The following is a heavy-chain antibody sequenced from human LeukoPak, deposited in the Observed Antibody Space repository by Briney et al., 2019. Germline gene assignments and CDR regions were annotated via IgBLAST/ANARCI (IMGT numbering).Heavy chain of an antibody. CDR1: GGSISSYY. D-gene: IGHD3-3*01. CDR3: ARASRNWSGYYIAPPYYYGMDV. CDR2: IYYSGST. J-gene: IGHJ6*02. V-gene: IGHV4-59*01. Sequence: SETLSLTCTVSGGSISSYYWSWIRQPPGKGLEWIGYIYYSGSTNYIPSLKSRVTISVDTSKNQFSLKLSSVTAADTAVYYCARASRNWSGYYIAPPYYYGMDVWGQGTTVTVSS.